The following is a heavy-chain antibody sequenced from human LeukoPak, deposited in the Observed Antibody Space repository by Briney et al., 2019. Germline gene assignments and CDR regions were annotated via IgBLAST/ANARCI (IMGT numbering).Heavy chain of an antibody. J-gene: IGHJ4*02. CDR1: GFTFNIYG. D-gene: IGHD4-17*01. Sequence: GRSLRLSCAASGFTFNIYGMHWVRQAPGKGLEGVAVIWYDGSNKYYADSVKGRFTISRDNSKNTLYLQMNSLRAEDTAVYYCARGGEIYGDYGLFAADYWGQGTLVTVSS. CDR2: IWYDGSNK. V-gene: IGHV3-33*08. CDR3: ARGGEIYGDYGLFAADY.